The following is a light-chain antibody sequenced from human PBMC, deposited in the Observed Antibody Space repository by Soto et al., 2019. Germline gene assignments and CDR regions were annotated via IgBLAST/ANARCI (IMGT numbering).Light chain of an antibody. CDR2: GSN. CDR1: SSNIGSNT. J-gene: IGLJ1*01. V-gene: IGLV1-44*01. CDR3: AAWDDSLNGYV. Sequence: QSVLTQPPSASGTPGQRVTISCSGSSSNIGSNTVNWYQQLPGTAPKLLIYGSNERPSGVPGRFSGSKSGTSASLAISGLQSEDEADYYCAAWDDSLNGYVFGTGTKVTVL.